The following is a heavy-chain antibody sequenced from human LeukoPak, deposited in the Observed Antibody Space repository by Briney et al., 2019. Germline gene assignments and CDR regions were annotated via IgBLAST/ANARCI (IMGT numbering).Heavy chain of an antibody. D-gene: IGHD2-8*01. CDR3: AREIVLMVYAAGGMDV. CDR1: GFTFSSYE. V-gene: IGHV3-48*03. CDR2: ISSSGSTI. J-gene: IGHJ6*02. Sequence: GGSLRLSCAASGFTFSSYEMNWVRQAPGKGLEWVSYISSSGSTIYYADSVKGRFTISRDSAKNSLYLQMNSLRAEDTAVYYCAREIVLMVYAAGGMDVWGQGTTVTVSS.